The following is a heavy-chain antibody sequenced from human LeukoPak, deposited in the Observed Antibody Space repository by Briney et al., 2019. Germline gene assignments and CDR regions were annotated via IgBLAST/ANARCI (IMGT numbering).Heavy chain of an antibody. CDR3: ERRPLHSQNWLAP. J-gene: IGHJ5*02. CDR1: GDRFTSYL. V-gene: IGHV5-51*01. Sequence: GDSLKISCKSYGDRFTSYLVAWVRQMPGKGLEWMGIIFPGDSDTRYSPSIQGQATISVDSSISPAYLQWSSLKASDTAIYYCERRPLHSQNWLAPWGQGTLATVSS. CDR2: IFPGDSDT.